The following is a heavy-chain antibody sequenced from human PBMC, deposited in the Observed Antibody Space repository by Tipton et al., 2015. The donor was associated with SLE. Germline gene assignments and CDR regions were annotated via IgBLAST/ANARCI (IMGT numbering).Heavy chain of an antibody. CDR1: GFTFSSDG. CDR2: IRYEGTNK. J-gene: IGHJ3*02. D-gene: IGHD2-15*01. V-gene: IGHV3-30*02. CDR3: AKYCSGGSCHARGAFDI. Sequence: SLRLSCVASGFTFSSDGMHWVRQAPGKALEWLTFIRYEGTNKYYADSVKGRFTISRDSSKNTLYLQMNSLRAEDTAVYYCAKYCSGGSCHARGAFDIWGQGTMVIVSS.